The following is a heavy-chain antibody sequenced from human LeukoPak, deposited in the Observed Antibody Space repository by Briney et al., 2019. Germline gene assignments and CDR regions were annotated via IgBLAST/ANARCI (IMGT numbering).Heavy chain of an antibody. V-gene: IGHV3-73*01. CDR2: VSSRANNYAT. J-gene: IGHJ5*02. CDR3: TRHSEYSSSLSFDR. Sequence: GGSLKLSCAASGFTFSVSAMHWVRQASGKGLEWVGRVSSRANNYATAYAASVKGKFTISIDDSKNIAYLQMNSLKTEDTAVYYCTRHSEYSSSLSFDRWGQGTLVTVSS. CDR1: GFTFSVSA. D-gene: IGHD6-6*01.